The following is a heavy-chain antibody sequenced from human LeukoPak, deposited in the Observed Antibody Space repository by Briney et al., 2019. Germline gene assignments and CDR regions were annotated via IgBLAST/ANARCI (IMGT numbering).Heavy chain of an antibody. CDR3: VRESSGDAFDI. J-gene: IGHJ3*02. CDR2: VYSGGNT. V-gene: IGHV3-66*02. Sequence: GGSLRLSCAASGFTVMNNYMNWVRQAPGKGLEWVSVVYSGGNTYYANSVKGRFTISRDISKNTLYLQMNSLRSEDTAVYYCVRESSGDAFDIWGQGTMVTVSS. CDR1: GFTVMNNY.